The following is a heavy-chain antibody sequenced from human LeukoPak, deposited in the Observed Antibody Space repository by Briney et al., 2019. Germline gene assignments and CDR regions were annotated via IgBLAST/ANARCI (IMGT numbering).Heavy chain of an antibody. Sequence: GESLKISCKGSGYSFTTYRIGWVRQMPDKGLEWMGLIYPGDSETRYSPSFQGQVTISADKSTSTAYLQWSSLKASDTAMYYCARCGWTNYYYGMDVWGQGTTVTVSS. J-gene: IGHJ6*02. CDR2: IYPGDSET. D-gene: IGHD6-19*01. CDR3: ARCGWTNYYYGMDV. CDR1: GYSFTTYR. V-gene: IGHV5-51*01.